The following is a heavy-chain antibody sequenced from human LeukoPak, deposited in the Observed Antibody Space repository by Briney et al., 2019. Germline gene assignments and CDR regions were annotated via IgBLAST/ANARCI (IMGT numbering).Heavy chain of an antibody. D-gene: IGHD3-10*01. CDR1: GGSIDNSIYY. CDR2: IYYTGTT. CDR3: ARGGFYGHPFDF. J-gene: IGHJ4*02. Sequence: PSETLSLTCTVSGGSIDNSIYYWGWIRQSPEKGLVWIGSIYYTGTTNYNPSLESRVTISVDASNNQVSLTLNSVTAADTAVYFCARGGFYGHPFDFGGQGTLVTVSS. V-gene: IGHV4-39*07.